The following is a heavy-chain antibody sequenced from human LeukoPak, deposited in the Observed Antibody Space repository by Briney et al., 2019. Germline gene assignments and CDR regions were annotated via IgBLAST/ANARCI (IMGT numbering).Heavy chain of an antibody. CDR2: ISGSGGST. V-gene: IGHV3-23*01. D-gene: IGHD3-10*01. CDR1: GFAFSSYA. J-gene: IGHJ4*02. CDR3: AKDLGGRFGELFQVGNDY. Sequence: PGGSLRLSCAASGFAFSSYAMSWVRQAPGKGLEWVSAISGSGGSTYYADSVKGRFTISRDNSKNTLYLQMNSLRAEDTAVYYCAKDLGGRFGELFQVGNDYWGQGTLVTVSS.